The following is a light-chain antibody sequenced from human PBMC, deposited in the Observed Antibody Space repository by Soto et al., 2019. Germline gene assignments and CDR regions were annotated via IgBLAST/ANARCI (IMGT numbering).Light chain of an antibody. CDR1: SSDVGGYNY. CDR3: SSYTSSSTSQLV. CDR2: DVS. Sequence: QSVLTQPASVSGSPGQSITISCTGTSSDVGGYNYVSWYQQHPGKAPKLMIYDVSNRPSGVSNRFSGSKSGNTASLTISGLQAEDDFYYYCSSYTSSSTSQLVFGTGTNVPV. V-gene: IGLV2-14*01. J-gene: IGLJ1*01.